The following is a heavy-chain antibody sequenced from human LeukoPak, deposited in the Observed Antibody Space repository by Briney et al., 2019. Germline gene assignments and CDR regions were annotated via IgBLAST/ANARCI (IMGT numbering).Heavy chain of an antibody. CDR1: GYTFTSYD. V-gene: IGHV1-8*03. J-gene: IGHJ5*02. Sequence: GASVKVSCKASGYTFTSYDINWVRQATGHGLEGLGWMNPNSGNTGYAQKFQGRVTITMNTSISTAYMELSSLRSEDTAVYYCARGLAGSWFDPWGQGTLVTVSS. CDR2: MNPNSGNT. CDR3: ARGLAGSWFDP. D-gene: IGHD1-26*01.